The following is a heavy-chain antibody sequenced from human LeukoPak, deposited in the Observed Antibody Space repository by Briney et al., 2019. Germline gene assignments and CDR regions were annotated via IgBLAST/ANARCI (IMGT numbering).Heavy chain of an antibody. CDR2: ISGSGGST. CDR1: GFTFSSYA. CDR3: AKGSSRIAARLTYDY. Sequence: GGSLRLSCAASGFTFSSYAMSWVRQAPGKGLEWVSAISGSGGSTYYADSVKGRFTITRDNSKNTLYLQMNSLRAEDTAVYYCAKGSSRIAARLTYDYWGQGTLVTVSS. D-gene: IGHD6-6*01. J-gene: IGHJ4*02. V-gene: IGHV3-23*01.